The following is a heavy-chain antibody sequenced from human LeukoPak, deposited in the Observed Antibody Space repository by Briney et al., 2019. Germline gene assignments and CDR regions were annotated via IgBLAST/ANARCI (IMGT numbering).Heavy chain of an antibody. J-gene: IGHJ4*02. CDR2: IYSGGST. CDR3: AKDWDYGDYVPDY. V-gene: IGHV3-23*01. CDR1: GFTFNTYS. Sequence: PGGSLRLSCAASGFTFNTYSMSWVRQAPGKGLEWVSAIYSGGSTFYADSVKGRFTISRDNSKNTLYLQMNSLRAEDTAVYYCAKDWDYGDYVPDYWGQGTLVTVSS. D-gene: IGHD4-17*01.